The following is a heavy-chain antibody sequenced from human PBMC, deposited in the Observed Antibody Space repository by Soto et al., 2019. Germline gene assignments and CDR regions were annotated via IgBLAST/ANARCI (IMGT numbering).Heavy chain of an antibody. Sequence: QVQLVQSGGEVKKPGASVKVSCKASGYTFTTSGVSWVRQAPGQGLEWMGWVSGYNGNTKYEEKCHRKVTMTTETSTTTAYLEWRSPTTDATAVYYFARAGELPYYYYGMDVWGQGTTVIVSS. CDR2: VSGYNGNT. CDR1: GYTFTTSG. V-gene: IGHV1-18*01. J-gene: IGHJ6*02. D-gene: IGHD1-7*01. CDR3: ARAGELPYYYYGMDV.